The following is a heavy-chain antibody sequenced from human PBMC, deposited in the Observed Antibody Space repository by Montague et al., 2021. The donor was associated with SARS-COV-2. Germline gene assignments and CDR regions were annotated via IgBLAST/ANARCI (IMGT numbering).Heavy chain of an antibody. V-gene: IGHV4-59*01. J-gene: IGHJ6*03. Sequence: SETLSLTCTVSGGWNSSSEWKRTRLNPRNELESFADIHYKRKTNFNPSLRSRVTMSVDTSKSQFSLKLSSVTAADTAVYYCARVVYCSSSGCYTPYYMDVWGKGTTVTVSS. CDR3: ARVVYCSSSGCYTPYYMDV. D-gene: IGHD2-2*02. CDR2: IHYKRKT. CDR1: GGWNSSSE.